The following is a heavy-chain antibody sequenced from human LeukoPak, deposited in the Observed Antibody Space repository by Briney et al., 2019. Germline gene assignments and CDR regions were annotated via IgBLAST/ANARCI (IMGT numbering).Heavy chain of an antibody. J-gene: IGHJ4*02. CDR2: FSYSGST. CDR3: ARMYSGTSFYFDY. D-gene: IGHD1-26*01. CDR1: GVSISTYY. Sequence: SETLSLTCSVSGVSISTYYWIWIRQPPAKGLEWMGFFSYSGSTKYNPSLKSRVTMSVDTSKNQFSLKLSSVTAADTAVYYCARMYSGTSFYFDYWGQGTLVTVSS. V-gene: IGHV4-59*01.